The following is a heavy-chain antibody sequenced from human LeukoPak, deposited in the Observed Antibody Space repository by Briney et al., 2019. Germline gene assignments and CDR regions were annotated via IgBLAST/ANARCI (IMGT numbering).Heavy chain of an antibody. CDR2: IRNKANSYAT. Sequence: GGSLRLSCSASGFTFSSYAMHWVRQAPGKGLEGVGRIRNKANSYATEYAASVKGRFTISRDDSKNSLYLQMNSLKTEDTAVYYCTRVVVTAIPSKYIDYWGQGTLVTVSS. J-gene: IGHJ4*02. CDR1: GFTFSSYA. V-gene: IGHV3-72*01. D-gene: IGHD2-21*02. CDR3: TRVVVTAIPSKYIDY.